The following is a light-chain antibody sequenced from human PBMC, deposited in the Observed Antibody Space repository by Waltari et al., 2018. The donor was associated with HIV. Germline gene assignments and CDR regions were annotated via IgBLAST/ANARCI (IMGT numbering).Light chain of an antibody. CDR3: QQYNNWPLS. CDR2: GVS. V-gene: IGKV3-15*01. Sequence: EIVMTQPPATLPVSPGERATLSCRASQSFSSDLAWYQHKPGQAPRLLIYGVSTRAAGIPARFSGSGSGTECTLTISSLQSEDFAVYYCQQYNNWPLSFGQGTKLEIK. J-gene: IGKJ2*01. CDR1: QSFSSD.